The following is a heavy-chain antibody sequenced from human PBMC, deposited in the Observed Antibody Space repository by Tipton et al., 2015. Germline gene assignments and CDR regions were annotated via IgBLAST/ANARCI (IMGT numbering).Heavy chain of an antibody. CDR3: ARDLEHGMDV. CDR2: IHNSGNT. V-gene: IGHV4-61*01. CDR1: GGSVSSGSFY. Sequence: TLSLTCTVSGGSVSSGSFYWSWIRQPPGKGLECIGYIHNSGNTDYNPSLKSRVTISVDTSKNQFSLKLSSVTAADTAVYYCARDLEHGMDVWGQGTTVTVSS. J-gene: IGHJ6*02. D-gene: IGHD5-24*01.